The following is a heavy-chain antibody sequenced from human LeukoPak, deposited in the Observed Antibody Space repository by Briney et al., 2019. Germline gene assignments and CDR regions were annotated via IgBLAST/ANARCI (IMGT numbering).Heavy chain of an antibody. CDR1: GGSISSYY. Sequence: SETLSLTCTVSGGSISSYYWSWIRQPPGKGLEWIGYIYYSGSTNYNPSLKSRVTISVDTSKNQFSLKLSSVTAADTAVYYCARAEYSIAQAPGYFDYWGQGTLVTVTS. CDR2: IYYSGST. CDR3: ARAEYSIAQAPGYFDY. V-gene: IGHV4-59*01. J-gene: IGHJ4*02. D-gene: IGHD6-6*01.